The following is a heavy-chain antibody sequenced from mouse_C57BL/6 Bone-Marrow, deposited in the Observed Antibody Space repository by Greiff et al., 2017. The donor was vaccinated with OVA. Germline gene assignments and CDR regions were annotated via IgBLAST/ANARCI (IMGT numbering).Heavy chain of an antibody. CDR2: ISSGGSYT. CDR3: ARHGLYYAMDY. V-gene: IGHV5-6*01. Sequence: VQLKESGGDLVKPGGSLKLSCAASGFTFSSYGMSWVRQTPDKRLEWVATISSGGSYTYYPDSVKGRFTISRDNAKNTLYLQMSSLKSEDTAMYYCARHGLYYAMDYWGQGTSVTVSS. D-gene: IGHD1-1*01. J-gene: IGHJ4*01. CDR1: GFTFSSYG.